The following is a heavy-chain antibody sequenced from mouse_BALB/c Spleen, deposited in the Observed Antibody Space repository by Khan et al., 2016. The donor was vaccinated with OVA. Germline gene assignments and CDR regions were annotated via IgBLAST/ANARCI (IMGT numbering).Heavy chain of an antibody. Sequence: VQLQESGAELARPGASVKMSCKASGYTFTNYTMHWVKQRPGQGLEWIGYISPSSGYTDYNQKFKDKATLTADKSSSTAYMQLTSLTSDDSAVYYCVRIPAPPYFFDSWGQGTTLTVSS. J-gene: IGHJ2*01. CDR3: VRIPAPPYFFDS. CDR1: GYTFTNYT. CDR2: ISPSSGYT. V-gene: IGHV1-4*01.